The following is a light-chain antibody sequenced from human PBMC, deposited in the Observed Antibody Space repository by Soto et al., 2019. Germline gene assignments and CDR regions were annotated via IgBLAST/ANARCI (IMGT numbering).Light chain of an antibody. J-gene: IGKJ5*01. V-gene: IGKV1-13*02. CDR2: DVS. CDR1: QDIRGA. CDR3: QQFNSYPIT. Sequence: AIQLTQSPSSLSASVGDRVTITCRASQDIRGALAWYQQTPGKAPKILIYDVSTLQSGVPSRFSGSSSGTDFSLTIGSLQPADFATYFCQQFNSYPITFGQGTPLYIK.